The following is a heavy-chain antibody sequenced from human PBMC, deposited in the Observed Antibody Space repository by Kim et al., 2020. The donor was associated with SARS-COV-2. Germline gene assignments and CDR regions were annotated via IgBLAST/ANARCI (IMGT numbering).Heavy chain of an antibody. Sequence: ASVKVSCKASGYSFTSYPISWMRQAPGQGLQWLGWINTHTGKSTYAPGFGGRFVFSLDASVTTAFLEISGLEFDDTGLYYFARDLGAKRVVAGHFDSWSQGSLVTVSS. V-gene: IGHV7-4-1*02. CDR1: GYSFTSYP. CDR3: ARDLGAKRVVAGHFDS. D-gene: IGHD6-19*01. CDR2: INTHTGKS. J-gene: IGHJ4*02.